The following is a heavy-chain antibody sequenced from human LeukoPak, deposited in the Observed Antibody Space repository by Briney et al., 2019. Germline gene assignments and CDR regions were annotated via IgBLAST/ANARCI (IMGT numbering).Heavy chain of an antibody. J-gene: IGHJ4*02. V-gene: IGHV3-30*02. Sequence: VGSLRLSRAASGFTFSSYGMHWVRQAPGKGLEWVAFIRYDGSNKYYADSVKGQFTISRDNSKNTLYLQMNSLRAEDTAVYYCAKDRAYSYGISEYWGQGTLVTVSS. CDR1: GFTFSSYG. CDR3: AKDRAYSYGISEY. D-gene: IGHD5-18*01. CDR2: IRYDGSNK.